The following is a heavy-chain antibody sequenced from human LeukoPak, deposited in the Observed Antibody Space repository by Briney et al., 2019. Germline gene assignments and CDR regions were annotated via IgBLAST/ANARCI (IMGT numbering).Heavy chain of an antibody. D-gene: IGHD5-12*01. V-gene: IGHV3-48*02. CDR3: VRDGYSDNEDAFDL. J-gene: IGHJ3*01. Sequence: GGSLRLSCAASGFTFSNYRMNWVRQAPGKGLEWVSDISSSSTTIYYADSVKGRFTISRDNVNNSLHLQMNSLRDEDTAVYYCVRDGYSDNEDAFDLWGQGTTVIVSS. CDR1: GFTFSNYR. CDR2: ISSSSTTI.